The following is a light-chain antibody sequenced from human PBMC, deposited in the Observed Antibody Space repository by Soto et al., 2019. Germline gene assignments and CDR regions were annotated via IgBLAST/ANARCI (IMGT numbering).Light chain of an antibody. J-gene: IGKJ4*01. Sequence: EIVLTQSPGTLSLSPGERATPSCRASQSVSSSSLAWYQQKPGQAPRLLIYGASSRATTIPDRFSGSGSETDFTLTISRLEPEDFAVYFCQQYGSSPSFGGGTKVEIK. CDR3: QQYGSSPS. CDR2: GAS. V-gene: IGKV3-20*01. CDR1: QSVSSSS.